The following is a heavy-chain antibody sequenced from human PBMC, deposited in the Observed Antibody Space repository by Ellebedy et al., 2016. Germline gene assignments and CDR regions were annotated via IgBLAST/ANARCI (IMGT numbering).Heavy chain of an antibody. V-gene: IGHV3-13*04. CDR2: IGTAGDT. Sequence: GESLKISXAASGFTFSSYDMHWVRQATGKGLEWVSAIGTAGDTYYPGSVKGRFTISRETAKNSLYLQMNSLRAEDTAVYYCALEGELQYYFDYWGQGTLVTVSS. D-gene: IGHD1-26*01. J-gene: IGHJ4*02. CDR1: GFTFSSYD. CDR3: ALEGELQYYFDY.